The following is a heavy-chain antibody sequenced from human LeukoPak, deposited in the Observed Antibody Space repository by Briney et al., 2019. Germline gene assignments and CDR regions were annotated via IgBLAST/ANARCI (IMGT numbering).Heavy chain of an antibody. CDR2: IYYSGST. J-gene: IGHJ5*02. V-gene: IGHV4-31*03. Sequence: SQTLSPTCTVSGGSISSGGYYWSWIRQHPGKGLEWIGYIYYSGSTYYNPSLKSRVTISVDTSKNQFSLKLSSVTAADTAVYYCARDSGIAAAGTWFDPWGQGTLVTVSS. D-gene: IGHD6-13*01. CDR1: GGSISSGGYY. CDR3: ARDSGIAAAGTWFDP.